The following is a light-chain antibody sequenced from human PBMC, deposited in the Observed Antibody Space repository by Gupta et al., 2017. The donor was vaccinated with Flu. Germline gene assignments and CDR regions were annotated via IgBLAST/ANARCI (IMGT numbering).Light chain of an antibody. Sequence: PATLSLSPGERVSLSCGASQSIKNNYLESYQQYPGLAPRLLIYDSSRRATGIPATLNGSGSWTDFTLTISSLVSKDFALYYCRQYARGVTFGGGTTVENK. CDR1: QSIKNNY. CDR3: RQYARGVT. J-gene: IGKJ4*01. V-gene: IGKV3D-20*01. CDR2: DSS.